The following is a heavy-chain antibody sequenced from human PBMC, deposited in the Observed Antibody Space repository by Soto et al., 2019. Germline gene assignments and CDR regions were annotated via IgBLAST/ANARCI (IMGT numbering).Heavy chain of an antibody. CDR1: GFSLSTSGMC. CDR3: ARIVEEAAAGSPHIDY. V-gene: IGHV2-70*11. J-gene: IGHJ4*02. Sequence: SGPTLVNPTQTLTLTCTFSGFSLSTSGMCVSWIRQPPGKALEWLARIDWDDDKYYSTSLKTRLTISKDTSKNQVVLTITNMDPLDTATYYCARIVEEAAAGSPHIDYWGQGTLVTVSS. D-gene: IGHD6-13*01. CDR2: IDWDDDK.